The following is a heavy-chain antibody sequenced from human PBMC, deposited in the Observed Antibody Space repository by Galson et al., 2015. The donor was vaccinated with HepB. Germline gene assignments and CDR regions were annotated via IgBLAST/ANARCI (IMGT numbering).Heavy chain of an antibody. J-gene: IGHJ4*02. Sequence: SLRLSYAASGFSFSNYWMHWVRQAPGKGLVWVSRIKSDGSSTNYADSVKGRFTISRDNAKNTLYLQMNSLRAEDTAIYYCARDPRGGRPEYWGQGTLVTVSS. CDR1: GFSFSNYW. CDR3: ARDPRGGRPEY. V-gene: IGHV3-74*01. D-gene: IGHD2-15*01. CDR2: IKSDGSST.